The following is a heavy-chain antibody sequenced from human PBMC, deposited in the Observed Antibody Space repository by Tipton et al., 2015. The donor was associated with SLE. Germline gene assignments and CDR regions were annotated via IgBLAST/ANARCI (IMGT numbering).Heavy chain of an antibody. D-gene: IGHD6-6*01. CDR2: IYYSGST. Sequence: TLSLTCTVSGGSISSYYWSWIRQPPGKGLEWIGYIYYSGSTNYNPSLKSRVTISVDTSKNQFSLKLSSVTAADTAVHYCARGYSSSSGSYYYYYYMDVWGKGTTVTVSS. J-gene: IGHJ6*03. CDR1: GGSISSYY. CDR3: ARGYSSSSGSYYYYYYMDV. V-gene: IGHV4-59*01.